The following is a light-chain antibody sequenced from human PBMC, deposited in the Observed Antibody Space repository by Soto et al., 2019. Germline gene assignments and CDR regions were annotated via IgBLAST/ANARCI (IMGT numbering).Light chain of an antibody. Sequence: EIVLTQSPVTLSLSPGERAALSGRASQSVTNDYLAWYRQKPGQSPSLLIYGISSRAAGIPNRFSCSVSGIDFILAISRLGHEDSAVYFYQQYCDSPLTFGHGTKLE. CDR3: QQYCDSPLT. V-gene: IGKV3-20*01. CDR1: QSVTNDY. J-gene: IGKJ1*01. CDR2: GIS.